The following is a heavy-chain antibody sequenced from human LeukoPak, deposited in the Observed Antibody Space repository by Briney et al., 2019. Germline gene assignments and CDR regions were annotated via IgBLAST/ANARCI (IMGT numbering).Heavy chain of an antibody. J-gene: IGHJ4*02. CDR3: TRGIPAPTIFRVVFDY. Sequence: GGSLRLSCTASGFTFGDYAMSWVRQAPGKGLEWVGFSRSKAYGGTTEYAASVKGRFTISRDDSKSIAYLQMNSLKTEHTALYSCTRGIPAPTIFRVVFDYWGQGTLVTVSS. CDR2: SRSKAYGGTT. CDR1: GFTFGDYA. D-gene: IGHD3-3*01. V-gene: IGHV3-49*04.